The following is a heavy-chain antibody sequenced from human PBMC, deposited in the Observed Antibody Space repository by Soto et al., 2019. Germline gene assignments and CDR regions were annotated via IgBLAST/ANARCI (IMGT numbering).Heavy chain of an antibody. V-gene: IGHV3-49*04. D-gene: IGHD3-22*01. J-gene: IGHJ4*02. CDR2: IRSKAYGGTT. Sequence: GALRLSCTASGFTFGDYAMSWVRQAPGKGLEWVGFIRSKAYGGTTEYAASVKGRFTISRDDSKSIAYLQMNSLKTEDTAVYYCTRDGYYYDSSGYYYFDYWGQGTLVTVSS. CDR3: TRDGYYYDSSGYYYFDY. CDR1: GFTFGDYA.